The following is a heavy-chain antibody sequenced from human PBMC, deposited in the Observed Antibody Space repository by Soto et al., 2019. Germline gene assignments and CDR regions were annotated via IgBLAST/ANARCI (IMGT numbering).Heavy chain of an antibody. D-gene: IGHD3-3*01. CDR1: VGTFSSYA. V-gene: IGHV1-69*06. J-gene: IGHJ6*02. CDR2: IIPIFGTA. Sequence: ASVKVSCKASVGTFSSYAISWVRQAPGQGLEWMGGIIPIFGTANYAQKFQGRVTITADKSTSTAYMELSSLRSEDTAVYYCARAFQGQAYYDFWSGSTGYYYYGMDVWGQGTTVTVSS. CDR3: ARAFQGQAYYDFWSGSTGYYYYGMDV.